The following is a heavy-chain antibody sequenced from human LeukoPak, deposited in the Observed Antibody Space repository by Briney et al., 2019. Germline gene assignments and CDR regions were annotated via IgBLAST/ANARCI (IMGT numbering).Heavy chain of an antibody. V-gene: IGHV3-74*01. CDR1: GFTFNNYW. CDR2: ISSDGSST. D-gene: IGHD6-19*01. Sequence: GGSPRLSCAASGFTFNNYWMHWVRQASGKGLVWVSRISSDGSSTSYADSVKGRFTISRDNAKNTLYLQMNSLRAEDTAVYYCARALAVAGTGGHYWGQGTPVTVSP. J-gene: IGHJ4*02. CDR3: ARALAVAGTGGHY.